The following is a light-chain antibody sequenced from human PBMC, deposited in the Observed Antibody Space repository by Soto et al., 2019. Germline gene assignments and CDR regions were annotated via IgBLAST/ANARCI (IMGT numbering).Light chain of an antibody. CDR2: DVS. J-gene: IGLJ1*01. Sequence: QSVLTQPASVSGSPGQSITISCTGTSSDVGAYNYDSWYQQYPGEAPKVIIYDVSHRPAGVSNRFSGSKSGNTASLTISGLQTQDEADYYCGSYTSATTYVFGTGTKVTV. V-gene: IGLV2-14*01. CDR1: SSDVGAYNY. CDR3: GSYTSATTYV.